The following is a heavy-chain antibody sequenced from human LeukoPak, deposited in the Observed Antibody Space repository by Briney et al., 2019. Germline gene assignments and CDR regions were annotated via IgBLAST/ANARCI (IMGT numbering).Heavy chain of an antibody. J-gene: IGHJ6*02. V-gene: IGHV1-69*04. CDR2: IIPILGIA. Sequence: GASVTVSCKASGGTFSNYAISWVRQAPGQGLEWMGRIIPILGIANYAQKFQGRVTITADKSTSTAYMELSSLRSEDTAVYYCARDFSWTGDYYYYGMDVWGQGTTVTVSS. CDR3: ARDFSWTGDYYYYGMDV. CDR1: GGTFSNYA. D-gene: IGHD3/OR15-3a*01.